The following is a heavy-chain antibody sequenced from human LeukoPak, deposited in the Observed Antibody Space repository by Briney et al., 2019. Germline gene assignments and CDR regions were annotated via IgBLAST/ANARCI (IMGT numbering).Heavy chain of an antibody. CDR2: IYRGGST. V-gene: IGHV3-53*01. CDR1: GFTVSSNY. CDR3: AKGGRMVRGVIVTNYYFDY. J-gene: IGHJ4*02. D-gene: IGHD3-10*01. Sequence: PGGSLRLSCAASGFTVSSNYMSWVRQAPGKGLEWVSVIYRGGSTYYADSVKGRFTISRDNSKNTLYLQMNSLRAEDTAVYYCAKGGRMVRGVIVTNYYFDYWGQGTLVTVSS.